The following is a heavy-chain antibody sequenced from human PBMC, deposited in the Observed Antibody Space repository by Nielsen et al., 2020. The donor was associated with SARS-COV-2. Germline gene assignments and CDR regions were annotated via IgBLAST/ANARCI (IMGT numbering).Heavy chain of an antibody. CDR1: GFTFSRYG. D-gene: IGHD2-2*01. V-gene: IGHV3-30*03. Sequence: GESLKISCAASGFTFSRYGMHWVRQAPGKGLEWVAVISYDGSNKYYADSVKGRFTISRDNSKNTLYLQMNSLRAEDTAVYYCARGPLPDCSSTSCYPRNYYYYYMDVWGKGTTVTVSS. J-gene: IGHJ6*03. CDR3: ARGPLPDCSSTSCYPRNYYYYYMDV. CDR2: ISYDGSNK.